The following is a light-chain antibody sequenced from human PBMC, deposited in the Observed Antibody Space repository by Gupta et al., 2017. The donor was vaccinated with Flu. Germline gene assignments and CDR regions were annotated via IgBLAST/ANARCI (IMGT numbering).Light chain of an antibody. CDR1: RSNIGVNP. V-gene: IGLV1-44*01. CDR3: AAWDDSLNVYL. J-gene: IGLJ1*01. Sequence: QSALTQPASASGTPGERVTISCSGSRSNIGVNPLNWYQQLPGASPKLLIFSSDQRPSGAPDQFSGSKSGTSAFLAISGLQSEDEADYYCAAWDDSLNVYLFGTGTKVTVL. CDR2: SSD.